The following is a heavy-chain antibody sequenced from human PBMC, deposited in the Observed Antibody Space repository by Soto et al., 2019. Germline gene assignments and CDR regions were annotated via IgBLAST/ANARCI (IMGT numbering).Heavy chain of an antibody. D-gene: IGHD5-12*01. J-gene: IGHJ4*02. CDR1: GGTFSSYT. CDR3: ARGRGYSGYDLYY. Sequence: QVQLVQSGAEVKKPGSSVKVSCKASGGTFSSYTISWVRQAPGQGLEWMGRIIPILGIANYAQKFQGRVTMTADKSTSTAYMELSSLRSEDTAVYYCARGRGYSGYDLYYWGQGTLVTVSS. CDR2: IIPILGIA. V-gene: IGHV1-69*02.